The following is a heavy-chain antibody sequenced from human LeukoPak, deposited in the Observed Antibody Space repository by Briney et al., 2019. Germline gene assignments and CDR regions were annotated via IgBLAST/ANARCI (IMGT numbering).Heavy chain of an antibody. V-gene: IGHV4-59*01. J-gene: IGHJ5*02. Sequence: SETLSLTCTVSGGSMRSNYWSLTRQPPGKGLEWIGNIYYNGSTNYNPSLKSRVTISIDPSKNQFSLKLSSVTAADTAIYYCVKDNGRWFDPWGQGTLVIVSS. CDR2: IYYNGST. CDR3: VKDNGRWFDP. CDR1: GGSMRSNY. D-gene: IGHD1-26*01.